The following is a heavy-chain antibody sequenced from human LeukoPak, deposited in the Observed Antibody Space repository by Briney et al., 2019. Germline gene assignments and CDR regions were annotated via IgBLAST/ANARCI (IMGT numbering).Heavy chain of an antibody. D-gene: IGHD1-1*01. CDR1: GGSISSYY. J-gene: IGHJ4*02. V-gene: IGHV4-59*08. CDR3: ARHLPSTTGRSYFDY. CDR2: MYNSGST. Sequence: PSETLSLTCIVSGGSISSYYWSWIRQPPGKGLEWIGNMYNSGSTNYNPSLKSRVTISVDTSKNQFSLKLSSVTAADTAVYYCARHLPSTTGRSYFDYWGQGTLVTVSS.